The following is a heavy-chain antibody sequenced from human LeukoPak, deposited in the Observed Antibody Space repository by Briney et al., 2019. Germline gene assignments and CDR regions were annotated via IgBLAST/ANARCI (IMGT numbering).Heavy chain of an antibody. V-gene: IGHV3-11*04. CDR3: ARLIYPDFWSGYYPIDY. CDR1: GFTFSDYY. CDR2: ISSSGSTI. J-gene: IGHJ4*02. Sequence: PGGSLRLSCAASGFTFSDYYMSWIRQAPGKGLEWVSYISSSGSTIYYADSVRGRFTISRDNAKNSLYLQMNSLRAEDTAVYYCARLIYPDFWSGYYPIDYWGQGTLVTVSS. D-gene: IGHD3-3*01.